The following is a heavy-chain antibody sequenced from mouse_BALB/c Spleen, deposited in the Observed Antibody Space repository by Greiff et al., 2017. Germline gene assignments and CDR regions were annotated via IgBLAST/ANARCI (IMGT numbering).Heavy chain of an antibody. D-gene: IGHD2-4*01. CDR2: IDPENGDT. CDR3: TSYDYDWFAY. V-gene: IGHV14-4*02. J-gene: IGHJ3*01. Sequence: VHVKQSGAELVRSGASVKLSCTASGFNIKDYYMHWVKQRPEQGLEWIGWIDPENGDTEYAPKFQGKATMTADTSSNTAYLQLSSLTSEDTAVYYCTSYDYDWFAYWGQGTLVTVSA. CDR1: GFNIKDYY.